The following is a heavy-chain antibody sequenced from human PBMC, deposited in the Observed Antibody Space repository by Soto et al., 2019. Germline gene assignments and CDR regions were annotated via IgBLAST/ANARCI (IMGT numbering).Heavy chain of an antibody. V-gene: IGHV2-5*02. J-gene: IGHJ4*02. Sequence: SGPTLVNPTQTLTLTCTFSGFSLSTSGVGVGWIRQPPGKALEWLALIYWDDGKRYSPSPSLKNRLTITKDTSKNQVVLTMANMDHMDTATYYCAHRPYNGGSRPFDFWGQGTLVTVSS. D-gene: IGHD2-8*01. CDR1: GFSLSTSGVG. CDR3: AHRPYNGGSRPFDF. CDR2: IYWDDGK.